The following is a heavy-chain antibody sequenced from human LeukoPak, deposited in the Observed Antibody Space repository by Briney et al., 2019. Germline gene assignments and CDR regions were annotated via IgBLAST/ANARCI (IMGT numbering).Heavy chain of an antibody. V-gene: IGHV3-53*01. Sequence: GGSLRLSCAASGFTVSSDYMTWVRQAPGKGLEWVSVIYSGGRTYYADSVKGRFTISRDNSKNTLYLQMNNLRVEDTAVYYCARYHTALNYWGQGTLVTASS. CDR1: GFTVSSDY. J-gene: IGHJ4*02. D-gene: IGHD5-18*01. CDR3: ARYHTALNY. CDR2: IYSGGRT.